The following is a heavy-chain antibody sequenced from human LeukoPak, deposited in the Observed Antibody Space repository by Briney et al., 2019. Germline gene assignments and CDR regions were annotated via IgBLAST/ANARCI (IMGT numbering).Heavy chain of an antibody. D-gene: IGHD3-10*01. V-gene: IGHV3-15*01. J-gene: IGHJ4*02. Sequence: GGSLRLSCAASGFTFSNAWMSWVRQAPGKGLEWVGRIKSKTDGGTTDYAAPVKGRFTISRDDSKNTLYLQMNSLKTEDTAVYYCTSGITMVRGVIIPNDYWGQGTLVTVSS. CDR2: IKSKTDGGTT. CDR1: GFTFSNAW. CDR3: TSGITMVRGVIIPNDY.